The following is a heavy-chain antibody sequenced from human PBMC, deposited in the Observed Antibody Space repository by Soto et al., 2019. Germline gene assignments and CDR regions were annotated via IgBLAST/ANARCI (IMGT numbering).Heavy chain of an antibody. V-gene: IGHV3-23*01. CDR1: EFTFSNYA. CDR2: ISYGGGTT. Sequence: PGGSLRLSCAASEFTFSNYAMSWVRQAPGKGLEWVSAISYGGGTTYYADSVKGRFTTSRDNSKNTLYLQMNSLGAEDTAVYYCAKNPGYYYDSTGYHFDYWGQGTLVTVSS. CDR3: AKNPGYYYDSTGYHFDY. D-gene: IGHD3-22*01. J-gene: IGHJ4*02.